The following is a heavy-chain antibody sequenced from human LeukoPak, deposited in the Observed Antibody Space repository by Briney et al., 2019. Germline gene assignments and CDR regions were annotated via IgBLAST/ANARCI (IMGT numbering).Heavy chain of an antibody. D-gene: IGHD4-17*01. J-gene: IGHJ4*02. CDR3: ARLHGAYGDY. V-gene: IGHV4-4*02. CDR2: IYHTGST. CDR1: GASISSNNW. Sequence: PSETLSLTCDVSGASISSNNWWSWVRQPPGKGLEWIGEIYHTGSTNYNPSLKSRVTISVDKSKNQFSLELSSVTAADTAVYYCARLHGAYGDYWGQGTLVTVSS.